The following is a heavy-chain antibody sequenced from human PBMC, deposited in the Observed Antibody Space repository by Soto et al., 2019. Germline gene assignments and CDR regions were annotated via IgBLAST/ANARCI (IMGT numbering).Heavy chain of an antibody. Sequence: PGGSLSLSCAAAGFFYNNYAMNWHSQAPGDGLEGESFMSAGRPIPNYADSAKGRFTIRRDNSKNMEYMQMNSLRAEETALYYCAKDGDFYDFGTGYYVTGHYFDYWGQGT. CDR1: GFFYNNYA. CDR2: MSAGRPIP. J-gene: IGHJ4*02. D-gene: IGHD3-3*01. V-gene: IGHV3-23*01. CDR3: AKDGDFYDFGTGYYVTGHYFDY.